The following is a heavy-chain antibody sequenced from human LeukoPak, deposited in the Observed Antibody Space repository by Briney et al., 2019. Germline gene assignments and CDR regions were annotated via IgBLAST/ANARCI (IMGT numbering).Heavy chain of an antibody. Sequence: ASVTVSFTASGYTFTSYFIHWVRQAPGQGLEWMGMINPSGGSTSYAQKFQGRVTITRDTSTSTVYMELSSLRSEDTAVYYCARDSGSYADYWGQGTLVTVSS. CDR3: ARDSGSYADY. CDR1: GYTFTSYF. CDR2: INPSGGST. J-gene: IGHJ4*02. V-gene: IGHV1-46*01. D-gene: IGHD1-26*01.